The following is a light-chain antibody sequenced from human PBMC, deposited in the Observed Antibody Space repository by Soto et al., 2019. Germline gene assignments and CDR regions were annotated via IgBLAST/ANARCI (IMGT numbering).Light chain of an antibody. V-gene: IGKV3-15*01. J-gene: IGKJ1*01. Sequence: EVVMTQSPATLSVSPGGRSTLSFRASQGVRSNLAWYQQKPGQAPRLLIYGALTRATGVPARFSGSGSGTEFTLTISSLQSEDFAVYYCQQYNNWPPTFGQGTKVDIK. CDR3: QQYNNWPPT. CDR1: QGVRSN. CDR2: GAL.